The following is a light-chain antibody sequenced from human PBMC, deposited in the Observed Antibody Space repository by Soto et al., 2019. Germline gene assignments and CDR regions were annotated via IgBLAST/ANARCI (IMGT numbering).Light chain of an antibody. CDR1: SSNIGSNT. V-gene: IGLV1-44*01. J-gene: IGLJ1*01. CDR3: AAWDDSLNGYV. Sequence: QSVLTQPTSASGNPVQRVTISCSGRSSNIGSNTVNWYQQLPGTAPKLLIYSNNQRPSGVPDRFSGSKSGTSASLAISGLQSEDEADYYCAAWDDSLNGYVFGTGTKVTVL. CDR2: SNN.